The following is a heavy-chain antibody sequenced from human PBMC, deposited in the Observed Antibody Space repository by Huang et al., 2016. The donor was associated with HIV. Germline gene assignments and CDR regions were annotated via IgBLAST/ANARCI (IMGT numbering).Heavy chain of an antibody. V-gene: IGHV4-34*02. CDR2: INHAGVT. D-gene: IGHD3-16*01. CDR3: AREIMISFGGPFDS. Sequence: QVQLEQWGAGLLKPSETLSFSGYFWHWIRQSPGKRLEWIGQINHAGVTDYNPSRKSRATISVDTSKNQCSLKLTSVTAADTAIYYCAREIMISFGGPFDSWGHGNLVTVSS. J-gene: IGHJ5*01. CDR1: SGYF.